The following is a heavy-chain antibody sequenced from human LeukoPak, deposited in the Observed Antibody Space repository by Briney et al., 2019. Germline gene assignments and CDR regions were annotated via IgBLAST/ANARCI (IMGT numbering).Heavy chain of an antibody. Sequence: KPSQSLSLTCTVSGRSISSGDYYWSWIRQPPWKGLEWFGDIYYSGSTYYNPSLKRRAPISVPTSQYQFTLKLSSATASVTTVYYWARDRGSSGWFDPWGQGTLVTVSS. J-gene: IGHJ5*02. CDR3: ARDRGSSGWFDP. CDR2: IYYSGST. D-gene: IGHD6-6*01. CDR1: GRSISSGDYY. V-gene: IGHV4-30-4*08.